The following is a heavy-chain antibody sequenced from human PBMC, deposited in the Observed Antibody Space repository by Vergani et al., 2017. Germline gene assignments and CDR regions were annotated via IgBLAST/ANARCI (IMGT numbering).Heavy chain of an antibody. V-gene: IGHV4-4*03. CDR1: GGSISTNNC. J-gene: IGHJ4*02. CDR3: ARDRGLDGDYDFDY. CDR2: IFHTVNT. D-gene: IGHD4-17*01. Sequence: QVQLQESGPGLVKPPGTLSLTCPVSGGSISTNNCWSWVIQPPGKGLVWFGEIFHTVNTNYNPSLNSRVTISVDKYKNQFSLKLISVNAAETAVYYCARDRGLDGDYDFDYWGKGIMVTVSS.